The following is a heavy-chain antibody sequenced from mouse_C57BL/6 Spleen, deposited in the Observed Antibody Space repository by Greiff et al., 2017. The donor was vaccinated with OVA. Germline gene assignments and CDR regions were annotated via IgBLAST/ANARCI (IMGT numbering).Heavy chain of an antibody. J-gene: IGHJ4*01. V-gene: IGHV1-50*01. CDR3: ARSYYGDDGGP. CDR1: GYTFTSYW. D-gene: IGHD2-9*01. CDR2: IDPSDSYT. Sequence: QVQLQQPGAELVKPGASVKLSCKASGYTFTSYWMQWVKQRPGQGLEWIGEIDPSDSYTNYNQKFKGKATLTVDTSSSTAYMQLSSLTSEDSAVYYCARSYYGDDGGPWGQGTSVTVSS.